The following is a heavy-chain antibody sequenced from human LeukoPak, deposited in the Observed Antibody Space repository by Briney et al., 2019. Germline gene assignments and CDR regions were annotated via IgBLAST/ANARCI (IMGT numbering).Heavy chain of an antibody. D-gene: IGHD3-22*01. CDR3: AKARGTVVPPFDY. CDR1: GFTFSSYA. J-gene: IGHJ4*02. Sequence: GGSLRLSCAASGFTFSSYAMSWSRQAPGKGLEWVSSISGSGGSTYYADSVKGRFTVSRDNSKNTLYLQMNSLRAEDTAVYYCAKARGTVVPPFDYWGQGTLATVPS. CDR2: ISGSGGST. V-gene: IGHV3-23*01.